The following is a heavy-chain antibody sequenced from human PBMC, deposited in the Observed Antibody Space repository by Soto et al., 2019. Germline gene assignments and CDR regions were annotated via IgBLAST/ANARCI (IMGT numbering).Heavy chain of an antibody. CDR2: ISSSSSYI. D-gene: IGHD6-6*01. J-gene: IGHJ6*02. CDR3: ARDGKLGGYSSSSGAYYYYGMDV. V-gene: IGHV3-21*01. CDR1: GFTFSSYS. Sequence: GSLRLSCAASGFTFSSYSMNWVPQAPGKGLEWVSSISSSSSYIYYADSVKGRFTISRDNAKNSLYLQMNSLRAEDTAVYYCARDGKLGGYSSSSGAYYYYGMDVWGQGTTVTVSS.